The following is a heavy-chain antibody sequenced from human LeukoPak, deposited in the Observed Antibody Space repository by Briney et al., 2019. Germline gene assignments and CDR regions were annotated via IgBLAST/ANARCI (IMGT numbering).Heavy chain of an antibody. CDR1: GYTFTSYG. V-gene: IGHV1-18*01. CDR2: ISAYNGNT. D-gene: IGHD3-22*01. CDR3: ARDSGYYDSSGLPNYFDY. J-gene: IGHJ4*02. Sequence: ASVKVSCKASGYTFTSYGISWVRQAPGQGLEWMGWISAYNGNTNYAQKLQGRVTMTTDTSTGTAYMELRSLRSDDTAVYYCARDSGYYDSSGLPNYFDYWGQGTLVTVSS.